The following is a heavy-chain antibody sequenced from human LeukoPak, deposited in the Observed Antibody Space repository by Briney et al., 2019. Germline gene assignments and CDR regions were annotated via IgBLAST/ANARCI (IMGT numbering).Heavy chain of an antibody. D-gene: IGHD1-7*01. J-gene: IGHJ4*02. CDR2: FSSGGSA. CDR1: GGSISSSSYY. Sequence: SETLSLTCIVPGGSISSSSYYWAWIRQSPGKGLEWIGTFSSGGSAYYNPSLTSRVSISKDTSDNQFSLRLYSVTAADTAVYYCARKQTGTMYDVWGQGTLVAVSS. V-gene: IGHV4-39*07. CDR3: ARKQTGTMYDV.